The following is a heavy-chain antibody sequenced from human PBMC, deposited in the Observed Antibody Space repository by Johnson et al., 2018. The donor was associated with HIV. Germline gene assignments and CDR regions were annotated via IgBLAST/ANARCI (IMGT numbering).Heavy chain of an antibody. CDR2: IGTAGDT. D-gene: IGHD3-10*01. CDR1: GFTFSTYD. Sequence: VQLVESGGGVVQPGGSLRLSCAASGFTFSTYDMHWVRQGTGKGLEWVSVIGTAGDTYYAGSVKGRFTISRDNAKNSLYLQMNSLRAEDTALYYCARPGGGAPYAFDIWGQGTMVTVSS. V-gene: IGHV3-13*01. J-gene: IGHJ3*02. CDR3: ARPGGGAPYAFDI.